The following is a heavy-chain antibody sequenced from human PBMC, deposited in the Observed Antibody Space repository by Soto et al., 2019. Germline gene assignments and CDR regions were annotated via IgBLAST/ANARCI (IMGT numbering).Heavy chain of an antibody. CDR1: GGTFSSYA. D-gene: IGHD3-10*01. J-gene: IGHJ6*02. Sequence: QVQLVQSGAEVKKPGSSVKVSCKASGGTFSSYAISWVRQAPGQGLEWMGGIIPISGTANYAQKFQGRVTITADESTSTAYMELSSLRSEDTAVYYCARDQGYYYGSGSYGHYYGMDVWGQGTTVTVSS. CDR2: IIPISGTA. V-gene: IGHV1-69*01. CDR3: ARDQGYYYGSGSYGHYYGMDV.